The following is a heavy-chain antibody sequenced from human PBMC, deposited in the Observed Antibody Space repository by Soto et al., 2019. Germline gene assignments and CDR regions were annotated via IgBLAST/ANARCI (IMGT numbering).Heavy chain of an antibody. D-gene: IGHD6-13*01. V-gene: IGHV1-8*01. CDR2: MNPNNGNE. CDR3: ARSKEQPGPYPLGL. Sequence: ASVKVSWKASGFTFITYDFSWVRQAAEQGLEWMGWMNPNNGNEGFAQKFRGRINMTRNTSISTAYLELSSLRSDDSAVYFCARSKEQPGPYPLGLW. CDR1: GFTFITYD. J-gene: IGHJ2*01.